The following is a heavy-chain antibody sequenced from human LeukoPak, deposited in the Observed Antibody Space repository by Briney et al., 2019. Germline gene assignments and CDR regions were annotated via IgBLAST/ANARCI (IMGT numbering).Heavy chain of an antibody. V-gene: IGHV4-39*06. CDR3: ARNGGPTVIDY. D-gene: IGHD4-23*01. CDR1: GEFLSRSSFY. CDR2: IYYSGSA. Sequence: SETLSLTCTVSGEFLSRSSFYGGWIRQPPGKGVEWIGSIYYSGSAYYNPSRKSRVTISVDTSKNQLPLKLSSVTAADTAVYSCARNGGPTVIDYWGQGTLVTVSS. J-gene: IGHJ4*02.